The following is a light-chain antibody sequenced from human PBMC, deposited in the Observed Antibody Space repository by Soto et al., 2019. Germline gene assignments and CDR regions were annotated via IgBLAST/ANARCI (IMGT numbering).Light chain of an antibody. V-gene: IGLV1-47*02. Sequence: QLVLTQPPSASGTPGQRVTISCSGSSSNIGSNFVYWYQQLPGTAPKLLIYSNNQRPSGVPDRFSGSKSGTSASLAISGLRSEDEAYYYCAAWDDSLSGWVFGGGTKLTVL. CDR3: AAWDDSLSGWV. CDR2: SNN. CDR1: SSNIGSNF. J-gene: IGLJ3*02.